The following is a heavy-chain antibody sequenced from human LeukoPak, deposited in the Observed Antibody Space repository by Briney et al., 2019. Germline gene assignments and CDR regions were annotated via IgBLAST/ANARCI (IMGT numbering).Heavy chain of an antibody. V-gene: IGHV3-23*01. Sequence: GGSLRLSCAASGFTFSSYAMSWVRQAPGKGLEWVSAISGSGGSTYYADSVKGRFTISRDNSKNTLYLQMNSLRAEDTAVYYCAQDLFSRKDDYGDYLEAFDIWGQGTMVTVSS. CDR1: GFTFSSYA. D-gene: IGHD4-17*01. J-gene: IGHJ3*02. CDR3: AQDLFSRKDDYGDYLEAFDI. CDR2: ISGSGGST.